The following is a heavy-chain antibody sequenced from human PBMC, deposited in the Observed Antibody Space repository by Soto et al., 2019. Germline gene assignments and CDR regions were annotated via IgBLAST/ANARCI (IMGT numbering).Heavy chain of an antibody. CDR3: ARDMRGTSWYVCWFDP. CDR1: GYTFTSYG. CDR2: ISAYNGNT. Sequence: QVQLVQSGAEVKKPGASVKVSCKASGYTFTSYGISWVRQAPGQGLEWMGWISAYNGNTNYAQKLQGRVTMTTDTVTSTAYMELRSLRSDDTAVYYCARDMRGTSWYVCWFDPWGQGTLVTVSS. D-gene: IGHD6-13*01. J-gene: IGHJ5*02. V-gene: IGHV1-18*01.